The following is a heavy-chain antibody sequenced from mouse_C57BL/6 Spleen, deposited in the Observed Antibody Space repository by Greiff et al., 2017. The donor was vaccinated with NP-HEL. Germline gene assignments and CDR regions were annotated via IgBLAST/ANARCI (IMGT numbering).Heavy chain of an antibody. CDR2: IYPGDGDT. CDR1: GYAFSSYW. J-gene: IGHJ3*01. D-gene: IGHD2-3*01. V-gene: IGHV1-80*01. Sequence: VQLQQSGASVKISCKASGYAFSSYWMNWVKQRPGKGLEWIGQIYPGDGDTNYNGKFKGKATLTADKSSSTAYMQLSSLTSEDSAVYFCARSEDGSAWFAYWGQGTLVTVSA. CDR3: ARSEDGSAWFAY.